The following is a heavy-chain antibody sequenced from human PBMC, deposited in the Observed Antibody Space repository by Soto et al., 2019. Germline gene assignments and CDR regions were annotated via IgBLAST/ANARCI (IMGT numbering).Heavy chain of an antibody. V-gene: IGHV1-69*01. CDR3: ARDGQYLHQDIITDYFGMDI. D-gene: IGHD5-12*01. J-gene: IGHJ6*02. Sequence: VQVVQSEAEAKKPGSSVKLSCEVSGVTFSNAAFSWVRQAPGQGLEWMGGVIPIFGGAKYAQKFQGRVEITSDEFTDTIYMEVTSLTIDDPAVDFCARDGQYLHQDIITDYFGMDIWGQGTTVTVS. CDR2: VIPIFGGA. CDR1: GVTFSNAA.